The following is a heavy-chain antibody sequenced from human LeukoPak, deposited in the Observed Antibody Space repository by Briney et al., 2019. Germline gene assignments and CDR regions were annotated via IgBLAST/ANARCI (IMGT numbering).Heavy chain of an antibody. Sequence: GRSLRLSCAASGFTFDDYAMHWVRQAPGKGLEWVSGISWNSGSIGYADSVKGRFTISRDNAKNSLYLQMNSLRAEDMALYYCAKGGCSSTSCYTEYSQHWGQGTLVTVSS. CDR3: AKGGCSSTSCYTEYSQH. CDR1: GFTFDDYA. J-gene: IGHJ1*01. V-gene: IGHV3-9*03. CDR2: ISWNSGSI. D-gene: IGHD2-2*02.